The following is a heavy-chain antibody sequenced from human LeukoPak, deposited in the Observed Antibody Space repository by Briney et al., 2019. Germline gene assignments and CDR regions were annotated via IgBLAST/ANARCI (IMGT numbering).Heavy chain of an antibody. CDR3: AKGYDYGDLLPAD. D-gene: IGHD4-17*01. Sequence: QAGGSLRLSCAASGFTFTTYTMNWVRQAPGKGLEWVSGISRNSGSIGYADSVKGRFTISRDNAKNSLYLQMNSLRAEDTALYYCAKGYDYGDLLPADWGQGTLVNVSS. V-gene: IGHV3-9*01. CDR1: GFTFTTYT. J-gene: IGHJ4*02. CDR2: ISRNSGSI.